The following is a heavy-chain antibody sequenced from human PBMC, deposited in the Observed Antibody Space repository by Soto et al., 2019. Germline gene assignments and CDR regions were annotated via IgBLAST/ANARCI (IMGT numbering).Heavy chain of an antibody. CDR3: AHRRIGVSQWYYGVFDY. CDR1: GFSLSTSGVG. CDR2: IYWDDDK. V-gene: IGHV2-5*02. D-gene: IGHD6-19*01. J-gene: IGHJ4*02. Sequence: SGPTLVNPTQTLTLTCTFSGFSLSTSGVGVGWIRQPPGKALEWLVLIYWDDDKRYSPSLRSRLAITKDTSKNQVVLTMTNVDPMDTGTYFCAHRRIGVSQWYYGVFDYWGQGSLVIVSS.